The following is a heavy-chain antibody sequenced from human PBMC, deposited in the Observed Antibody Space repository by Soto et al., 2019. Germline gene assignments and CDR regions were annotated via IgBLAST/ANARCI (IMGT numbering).Heavy chain of an antibody. J-gene: IGHJ3*02. D-gene: IGHD1-26*01. CDR3: ASRERVDAFDI. CDR1: GGSFRRYA. CDR2: IIHILGSP. Sequence: QVLLVQSGAEVKKPGSSGKVSCKVSGGSFRRYAISWVRQDPGQGLEWMGGIIHILGSPNYAQKFQNRVTIIADDSTSTTYMELSSLRSDDAAVYYCASRERVDAFDIWGQGTMVPVSS. V-gene: IGHV1-69*01.